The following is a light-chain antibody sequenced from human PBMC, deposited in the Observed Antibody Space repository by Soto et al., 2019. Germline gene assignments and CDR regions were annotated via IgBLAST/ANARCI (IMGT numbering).Light chain of an antibody. CDR3: QQSYSAPVT. V-gene: IGKV1-39*01. CDR2: STS. CDR1: QTISSY. J-gene: IGKJ1*01. Sequence: DIQMTQSPSSLSASVGDRVTITCRASQTISSYVNWYQQKPGKAPRLLIYSTSTLQRGVPSRFSSSGSGTDFTLIISSLQPEDFATYYCQQSYSAPVTFCQGTRVEF.